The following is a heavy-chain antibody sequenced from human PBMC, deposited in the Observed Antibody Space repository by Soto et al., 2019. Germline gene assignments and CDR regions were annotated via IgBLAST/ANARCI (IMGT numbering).Heavy chain of an antibody. CDR3: ATYSYDSSGYYTIDY. V-gene: IGHV4-4*02. Sequence: SETLSLTCAVSGGSHSSCNWWSWVRQPPGKGLEWIGEIYHSGSTNYNPSLKSRVTISVDKSKNQFSLKLSSVTAADTAVYYCATYSYDSSGYYTIDYWGQGTLVTVS. J-gene: IGHJ4*02. D-gene: IGHD3-22*01. CDR2: IYHSGST. CDR1: GGSHSSCNW.